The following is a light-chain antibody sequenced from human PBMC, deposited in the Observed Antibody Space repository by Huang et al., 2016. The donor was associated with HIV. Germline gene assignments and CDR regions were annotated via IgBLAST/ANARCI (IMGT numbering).Light chain of an antibody. Sequence: EIVMTQSPATLSVSPGGRVILSCRASESVDSSVAWYQQKPGQAPRLLFYGASTRASGVPPRFSGSGSGTEFTLSISGLQSADFAVYYCQQYDKWPPLLTFGGGTKVEIK. CDR2: GAS. CDR1: ESVDSS. J-gene: IGKJ4*01. CDR3: QQYDKWPPLLT. V-gene: IGKV3-15*01.